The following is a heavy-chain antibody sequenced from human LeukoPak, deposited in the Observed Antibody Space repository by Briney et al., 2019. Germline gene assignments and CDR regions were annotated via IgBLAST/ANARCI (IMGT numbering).Heavy chain of an antibody. Sequence: GGSLRLSCAASAFTFSNYGMHWVRQAPGKGLAWVAFISYDGTYKFHADSVKGRFTISRDNSNNTLYLQMNGLRPDDTAVYYCAKDQRGFSYGYSYLFNPRGQGTLVTVSS. D-gene: IGHD5-18*01. V-gene: IGHV3-30*18. CDR2: ISYDGTYK. CDR3: AKDQRGFSYGYSYLFNP. CDR1: AFTFSNYG. J-gene: IGHJ5*02.